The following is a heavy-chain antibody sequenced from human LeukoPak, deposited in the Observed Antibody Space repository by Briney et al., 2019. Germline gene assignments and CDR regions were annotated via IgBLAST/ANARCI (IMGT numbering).Heavy chain of an antibody. Sequence: SETLSLTCAVYGGSFSGYYWSWIRQPPGKGLEWIGEINHSGSTNYNPSLKSRVTISVDTSKNQFSLKLSSVTAADTAVYYCARGYPYCSSTSRYLRLRGALFFDYWGQGTLVTVSS. CDR3: ARGYPYCSSTSRYLRLRGALFFDY. V-gene: IGHV4-34*01. J-gene: IGHJ4*02. CDR2: INHSGST. D-gene: IGHD2-2*01. CDR1: GGSFSGYY.